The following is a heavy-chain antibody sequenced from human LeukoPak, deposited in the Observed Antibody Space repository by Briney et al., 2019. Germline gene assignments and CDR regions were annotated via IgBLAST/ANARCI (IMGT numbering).Heavy chain of an antibody. J-gene: IGHJ4*02. CDR1: GFTFSSYA. CDR3: PKDPSPGYFDWLSSRVPDY. V-gene: IGHV3-23*01. CDR2: ISGSGGST. Sequence: SGGSLRLSCAASGFTFSSYAMSWVRQAPGKGLEWVSAISGSGGSTYYADSVKGRFTISRDNSKNTLYLQMNSLRAEDTAVYYCPKDPSPGYFDWLSSRVPDYWGQGTLVTVSS. D-gene: IGHD3-9*01.